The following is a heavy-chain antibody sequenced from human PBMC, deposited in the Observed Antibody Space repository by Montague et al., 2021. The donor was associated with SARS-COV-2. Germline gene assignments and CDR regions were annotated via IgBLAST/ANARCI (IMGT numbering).Heavy chain of an antibody. J-gene: IGHJ2*01. D-gene: IGHD3-22*01. Sequence: SLRLSCAASGFTFSSYEMNWVRQAPGKGLEWVSYISSSGSTIYYADSVKGRFTISRDNAKNSLYLQMNSLRAEDTAVYYCARDRSYYDSSDFDPWGRGTLGTVSS. CDR2: ISSSGSTI. CDR3: ARDRSYYDSSDFDP. V-gene: IGHV3-48*03. CDR1: GFTFSSYE.